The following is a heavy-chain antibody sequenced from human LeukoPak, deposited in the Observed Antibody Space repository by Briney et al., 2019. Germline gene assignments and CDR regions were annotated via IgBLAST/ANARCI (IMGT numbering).Heavy chain of an antibody. Sequence: PSETLSLTCTVSGGSISSSSYYWGWIRQPPGKGLEWIGSIYYSGSTYYNPSLKSRVTISVDTSKNQFSLKLSSVTAADTAVYYCARLIDYYDSSGYFGGYYFDYWGQGTLVTVSS. V-gene: IGHV4-39*01. J-gene: IGHJ4*02. CDR2: IYYSGST. CDR1: GGSISSSSYY. CDR3: ARLIDYYDSSGYFGGYYFDY. D-gene: IGHD3-22*01.